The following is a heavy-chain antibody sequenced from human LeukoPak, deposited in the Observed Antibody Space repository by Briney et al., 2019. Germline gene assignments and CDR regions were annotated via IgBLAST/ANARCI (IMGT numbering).Heavy chain of an antibody. CDR3: HTGSYYRRYYFDY. Sequence: ASVKVSCKASGYTFTSYDINWVRQATGQGLEWMGWMNPNSGNTGYAQKFQGRVTMTRNTSISTAYMELSSLRSEDTAAYYCHTGSYYRRYYFDYWGQGTLVAVSS. CDR1: GYTFTSYD. J-gene: IGHJ4*02. V-gene: IGHV1-8*01. CDR2: MNPNSGNT. D-gene: IGHD3-10*01.